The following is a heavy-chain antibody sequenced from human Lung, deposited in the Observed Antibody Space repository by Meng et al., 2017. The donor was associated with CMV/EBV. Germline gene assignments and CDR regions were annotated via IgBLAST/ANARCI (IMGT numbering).Heavy chain of an antibody. D-gene: IGHD3-22*01. CDR3: ASHYDGSGYSSSVFGHHVDL. CDR2: LDSGGNT. J-gene: IGHJ5*02. Sequence: SVNYYWRWIRQHPGKGLEWVGSLDSGGNTYYSPSLRGRVTTSVDTSKNLFSLKLSSVTAADSAVYYCASHYDGSGYSSSVFGHHVDLWGQGTLVTVSS. CDR1: SVNYY. V-gene: IGHV4-31*02.